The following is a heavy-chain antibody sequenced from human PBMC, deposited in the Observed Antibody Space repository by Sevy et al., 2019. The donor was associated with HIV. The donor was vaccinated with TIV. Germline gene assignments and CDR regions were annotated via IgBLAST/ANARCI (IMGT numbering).Heavy chain of an antibody. D-gene: IGHD2-15*01. CDR2: IIPMLGTT. CDR3: ARDEGVDGAFDY. J-gene: IGHJ4*02. V-gene: IGHV1-69*11. CDR1: GDTFSTYS. Sequence: ASVKVSCKASGDTFSTYSLNWVRQAPGQGLQWMGRIIPMLGTTNYAQKSQGRVTITADESTNTVYMELGSLRSEDTALYYCARDEGVDGAFDYWGQGTLVTVSS.